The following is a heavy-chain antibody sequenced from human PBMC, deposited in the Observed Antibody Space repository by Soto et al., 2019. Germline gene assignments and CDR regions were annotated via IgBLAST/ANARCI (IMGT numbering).Heavy chain of an antibody. CDR3: ARKPSSTYAIDV. D-gene: IGHD4-17*01. CDR2: IYYSGST. Sequence: TLSLTCTVSGGSISSGGYYWSWIRQHPGKGLEWIGYIYYSGSTYYNPSLKSRVTISVDTSKNQFSLKLSSVTAADTAVYYCARKPSSTYAIDVWGQGTRVTVSS. J-gene: IGHJ4*02. CDR1: GGSISSGGYY. V-gene: IGHV4-31*03.